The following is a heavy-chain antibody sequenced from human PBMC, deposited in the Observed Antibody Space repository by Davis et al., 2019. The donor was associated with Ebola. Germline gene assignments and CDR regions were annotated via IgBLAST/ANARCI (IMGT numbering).Heavy chain of an antibody. J-gene: IGHJ6*02. V-gene: IGHV3-11*01. Sequence: PGGSLRLSCAASGFTFSDYYMSWIRQAPGKGLEWVSYISSSGSTIYYADSVKGRFTISWDNAKNSLYLQMNSLRAEDTAVYYCARDWVDSSGWYSYYYYGMDVWGQGTTVTVSS. CDR3: ARDWVDSSGWYSYYYYGMDV. CDR1: GFTFSDYY. CDR2: ISSSGSTI. D-gene: IGHD6-19*01.